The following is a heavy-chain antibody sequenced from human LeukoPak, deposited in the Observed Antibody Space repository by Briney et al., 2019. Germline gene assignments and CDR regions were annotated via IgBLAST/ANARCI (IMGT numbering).Heavy chain of an antibody. D-gene: IGHD3-3*01. CDR1: GFTFSSYE. J-gene: IGHJ4*02. CDR3: ARVPRLGYYDFWSGYYRGPFDY. CDR2: ISSSGSTI. Sequence: PGGSLRLSCAASGFTFSSYEMNWVRQAPGKGLEWVSYISSSGSTIYYADSVKGRFTISRDNAKNSLYLQMNSLRAEDTAVYYCARVPRLGYYDFWSGYYRGPFDYWGQGTLVTVSS. V-gene: IGHV3-48*03.